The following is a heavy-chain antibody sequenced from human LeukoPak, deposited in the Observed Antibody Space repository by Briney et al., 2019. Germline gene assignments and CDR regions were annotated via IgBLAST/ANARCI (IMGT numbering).Heavy chain of an antibody. CDR3: ARDLTMVRGVTPYYYYYYGMDV. Sequence: PGGSLRLSCAASGFTFSSYGMHWVRQAPGKGLEWVAVISYDGSNKYYADSVKGRFTISRDNSKNTLYLQMNSLRAEDTAVYYCARDLTMVRGVTPYYYYYYGMDVWGQGTTVTVSS. CDR2: ISYDGSNK. J-gene: IGHJ6*02. D-gene: IGHD3-10*01. CDR1: GFTFSSYG. V-gene: IGHV3-30*03.